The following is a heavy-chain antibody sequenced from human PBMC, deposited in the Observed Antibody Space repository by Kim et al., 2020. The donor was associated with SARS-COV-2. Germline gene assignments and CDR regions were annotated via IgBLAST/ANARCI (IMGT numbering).Heavy chain of an antibody. CDR3: ARGRGVREYYYYYYGMDV. CDR1: GGSFSGYY. V-gene: IGHV4-34*01. J-gene: IGHJ6*02. CDR2: INHSGST. D-gene: IGHD3-10*01. Sequence: SETLSLTCAVYGGSFSGYYWSWIRQPPGKGLEWIGEINHSGSTNYNPSLKSRVTISVDTSKNQFSLKLSSVTAADTAVYYCARGRGVREYYYYYYGMDVWGQGTTVTVSS.